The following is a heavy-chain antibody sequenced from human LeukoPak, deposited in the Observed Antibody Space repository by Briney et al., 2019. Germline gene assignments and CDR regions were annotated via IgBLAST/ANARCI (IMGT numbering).Heavy chain of an antibody. CDR2: ISGSGGST. Sequence: GGSLRLSCAASGFTFSSYVMSWVRQAPGKGLEWVSAISGSGGSTYYADSVKGRCTISRDNSKNTLFLQMNSLGADDTAIYYCANKEAYGASNYWGQGTLVTVSS. CDR3: ANKEAYGASNY. V-gene: IGHV3-23*01. J-gene: IGHJ4*02. D-gene: IGHD4-17*01. CDR1: GFTFSSYV.